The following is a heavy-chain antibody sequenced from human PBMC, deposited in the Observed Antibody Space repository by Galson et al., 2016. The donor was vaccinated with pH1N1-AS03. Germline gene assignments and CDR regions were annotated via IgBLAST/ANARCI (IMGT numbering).Heavy chain of an antibody. V-gene: IGHV4-61*02. J-gene: IGHJ4*02. CDR3: AAGSPAPFDY. CDR2: FYTNGNT. Sequence: TLSLTCTVSGGSISSGYYYWSWIRQPAGKGLEWIGRFYTNGNTNYNPSLKSRVTMSVDTSKNQFSLKLSSVTAADTAVYYCAAGSPAPFDYWGQGTLFTVSS. CDR1: GGSISSGYYY.